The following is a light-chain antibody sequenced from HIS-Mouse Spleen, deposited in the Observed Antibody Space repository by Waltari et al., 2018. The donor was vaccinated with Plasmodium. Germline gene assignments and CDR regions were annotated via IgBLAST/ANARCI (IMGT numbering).Light chain of an antibody. Sequence: AIWMTQSPSLLPASTGDSVPISCRMSQGISSYLAWYQQKPGKAPVLLVSAASTLQIGVPSRFTGSGSGTDFALTISCRQSEYLATYYCQQYYSFPYTFGQGTKLGIK. CDR1: QGISSY. CDR3: QQYYSFPYT. V-gene: IGKV1D-8*02. J-gene: IGKJ2*01. CDR2: AAS.